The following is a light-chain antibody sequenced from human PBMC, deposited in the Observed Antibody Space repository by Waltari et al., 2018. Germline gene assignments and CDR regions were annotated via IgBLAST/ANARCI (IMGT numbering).Light chain of an antibody. Sequence: QSALTQPPSASGSPGQSVTISCSGTSSDVGGYNYVSWYQQHPGKAPKLMIYEVNKRPSGVPDRVSGSRSGNTASLTVSGLQAEDEADYYCSSYAGSSNVVFGGGTKLTVL. CDR2: EVN. J-gene: IGLJ2*01. V-gene: IGLV2-8*01. CDR3: SSYAGSSNVV. CDR1: SSDVGGYNY.